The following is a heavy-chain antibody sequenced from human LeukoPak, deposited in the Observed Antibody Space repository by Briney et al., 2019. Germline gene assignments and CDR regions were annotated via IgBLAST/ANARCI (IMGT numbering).Heavy chain of an antibody. CDR2: IYYSGST. J-gene: IGHJ5*02. CDR1: GGSISSYY. D-gene: IGHD3-3*01. V-gene: IGHV4-59*01. Sequence: SETLSLTCTVSGGSISSYYWGWIRQPPGKGLEWIGYIYYSGSTNYNPSLKSRVTISVDTSKNQFSLKLSSVTAADTAVYYCARGASTYYDFWSGYPFDPWGQGTLVTVSS. CDR3: ARGASTYYDFWSGYPFDP.